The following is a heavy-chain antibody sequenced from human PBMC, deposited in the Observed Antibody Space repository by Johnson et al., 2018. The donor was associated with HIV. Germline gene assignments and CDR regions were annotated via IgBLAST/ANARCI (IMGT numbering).Heavy chain of an antibody. CDR2: INWNGDST. V-gene: IGHV3-20*04. CDR3: AREMAIAAAGHDAFDI. D-gene: IGHD6-13*01. Sequence: EVQLVESGGGVVRPGGSLRLSCVASGFTFDDYGMSWVRQVPGKGLEWVSGINWNGDSTAYADFVNGRFTISRDNAKNSLYLQMNSLRAEDTAVYYCAREMAIAAAGHDAFDIWGQGTMVTVSS. CDR1: GFTFDDYG. J-gene: IGHJ3*02.